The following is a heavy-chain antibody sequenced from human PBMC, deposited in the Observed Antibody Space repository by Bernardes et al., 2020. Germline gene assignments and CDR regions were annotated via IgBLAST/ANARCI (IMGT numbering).Heavy chain of an antibody. D-gene: IGHD6-6*01. Sequence: SETLSLTCTVSGGSISSSSYYWGWIRKPPGKGLEWIGSIYYSGSTYYNPSLKSRVTISVDTSKNQFSLKLSSVTAADTAVYYCARHGSSSGNDYWGQGTLVTVSS. CDR2: IYYSGST. V-gene: IGHV4-39*01. CDR3: ARHGSSSGNDY. J-gene: IGHJ4*02. CDR1: GGSISSSSYY.